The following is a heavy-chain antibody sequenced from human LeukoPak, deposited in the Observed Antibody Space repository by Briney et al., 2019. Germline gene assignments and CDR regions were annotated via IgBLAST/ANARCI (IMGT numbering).Heavy chain of an antibody. Sequence: RSLRLSCAASGFTFSSYAMHWVRQAPGKGLEWVAVISYDGSNKYYADSVKGRFTISRDNSKNTLYLQMNSLRAEDTAVYYCARVGSGSYNYFDYWGQGTLVTVSS. CDR3: ARVGSGSYNYFDY. V-gene: IGHV3-30-3*01. D-gene: IGHD1-26*01. CDR1: GFTFSSYA. CDR2: ISYDGSNK. J-gene: IGHJ4*02.